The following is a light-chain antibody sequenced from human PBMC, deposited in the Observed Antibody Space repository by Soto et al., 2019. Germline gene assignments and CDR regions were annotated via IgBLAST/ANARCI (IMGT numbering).Light chain of an antibody. CDR2: GAS. V-gene: IGKV3-20*01. CDR3: QQYGSSFRYT. J-gene: IGKJ2*01. Sequence: EIVLTQSPGTLSLSPGERATLSCRASQSVNGNYLTWYQQKPGQAPRLLIYGASSRATGIPDMLSRSGSGTDFTLTISRLEPEDFAVYYCQQYGSSFRYTFGQGTKLEIK. CDR1: QSVNGNY.